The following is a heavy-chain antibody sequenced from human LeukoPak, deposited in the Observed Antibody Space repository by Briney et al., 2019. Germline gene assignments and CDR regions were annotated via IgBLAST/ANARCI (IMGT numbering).Heavy chain of an antibody. D-gene: IGHD3-10*01. CDR1: GYTFTSYD. V-gene: IGHV1-8*01. J-gene: IGHJ4*02. CDR3: ARRLMVRGVYDY. Sequence: ASVKVSCKASGYTFTSYDINWVRQATGQGLEWMGRMNPNSGNTGYAQKFQGRVTMTRNTSISTAYMELSSLRSEDTAVYYCARRLMVRGVYDYWGQGTLVTVSS. CDR2: MNPNSGNT.